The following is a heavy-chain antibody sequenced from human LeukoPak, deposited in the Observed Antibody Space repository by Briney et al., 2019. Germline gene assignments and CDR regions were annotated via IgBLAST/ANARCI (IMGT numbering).Heavy chain of an antibody. CDR3: ARQGVYYSDSSAFYH. CDR2: IYPGDSDI. J-gene: IGHJ4*02. Sequence: GESLKISCKASGYRFTNYWIAWVRQMPGKGLELMGTIYPGDSDIRSSPSFQGQVTISADKSFTTAYLQWRSLKASDTAIYYCARQGVYYSDSSAFYHWGQGTRVTVSS. D-gene: IGHD3-22*01. V-gene: IGHV5-51*01. CDR1: GYRFTNYW.